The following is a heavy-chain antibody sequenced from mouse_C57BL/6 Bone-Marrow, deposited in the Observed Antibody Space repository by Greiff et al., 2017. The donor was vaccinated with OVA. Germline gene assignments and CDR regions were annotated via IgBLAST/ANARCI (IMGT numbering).Heavy chain of an antibody. CDR2: ISSGSSTI. J-gene: IGHJ2*01. CDR1: GFTFSDYG. D-gene: IGHD1-1*01. V-gene: IGHV5-17*01. Sequence: EVKLMESGGGLVKPGGSLKLSCAASGFTFSDYGMHWVRQAPEKGLEWVAYISSGSSTIYYADTVKGRFTISRDNAKNTLFLQMTSLRSEDTAMYYCARPSPTVVAPYFDYWGQGTTLTVSS. CDR3: ARPSPTVVAPYFDY.